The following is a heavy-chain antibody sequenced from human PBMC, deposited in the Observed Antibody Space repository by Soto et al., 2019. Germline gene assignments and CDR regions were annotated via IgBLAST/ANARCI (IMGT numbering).Heavy chain of an antibody. D-gene: IGHD6-25*01. J-gene: IGHJ4*02. Sequence: SETLSLTCTVSGGSISSSSYYWGWIRQPPGKGLEWIGSIYYSGSTYYNPSLKSRVTISVDTSKNQFSLKLSSVTAADTAVYYCATLIAAGFDYWGQGTLVTVSS. V-gene: IGHV4-39*01. CDR1: GGSISSSSYY. CDR2: IYYSGST. CDR3: ATLIAAGFDY.